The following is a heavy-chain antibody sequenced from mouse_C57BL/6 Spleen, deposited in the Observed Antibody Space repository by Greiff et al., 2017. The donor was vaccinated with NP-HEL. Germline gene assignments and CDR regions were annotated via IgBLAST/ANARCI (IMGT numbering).Heavy chain of an antibody. J-gene: IGHJ2*01. CDR2: IHPNSGST. V-gene: IGHV1-64*01. Sequence: QVHVKQPGAELVKPGASVKLSCKASGYTFTSYWMHWVKQRPGQGLEWIGMIHPNSGSTNYNEKFKSKATLTVDKSSSTAYMQLSSLTSEDSAVYYCARWTVVAPFGYWGQGTTLTVSS. CDR1: GYTFTSYW. D-gene: IGHD1-1*01. CDR3: ARWTVVAPFGY.